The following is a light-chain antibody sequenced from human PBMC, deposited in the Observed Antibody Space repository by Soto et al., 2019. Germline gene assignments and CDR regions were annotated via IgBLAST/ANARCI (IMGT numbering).Light chain of an antibody. V-gene: IGKV1-39*01. CDR3: QQSYSIPWT. Sequence: DIQMTQSPSSLSASVGDRVTITCRTSQSISIYLNWYQHRPGIAPKLLIYGASRLQSGVPSRFSGSESGTDFPLTISSLQPEDFATYYCQQSYSIPWTFGQGTKVDNK. J-gene: IGKJ1*01. CDR1: QSISIY. CDR2: GAS.